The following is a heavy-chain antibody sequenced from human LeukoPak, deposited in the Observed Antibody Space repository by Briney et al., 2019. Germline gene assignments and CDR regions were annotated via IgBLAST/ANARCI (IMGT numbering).Heavy chain of an antibody. CDR2: IYPGDSDT. Sequence: GESLKISCKGSGYSFTNYWIGWVRQMPGKGLEWMGIIYPGDSDTTYSPSFQGQVTISADKSISTAYLQWSSLKASDTAMYYCASHCGGDCLAGFDAFDIWGQGTMVTVSS. J-gene: IGHJ3*02. V-gene: IGHV5-51*01. CDR3: ASHCGGDCLAGFDAFDI. D-gene: IGHD2-21*02. CDR1: GYSFTNYW.